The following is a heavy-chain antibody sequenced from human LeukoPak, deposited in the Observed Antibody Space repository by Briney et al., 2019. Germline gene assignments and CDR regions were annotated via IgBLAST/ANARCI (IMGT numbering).Heavy chain of an antibody. CDR1: GGSVSSYY. D-gene: IGHD3-9*01. J-gene: IGHJ6*03. CDR2: IYTSGST. V-gene: IGHV4-4*07. CDR3: ARAKKAPHYDILTGPPGKYYYYYMDV. Sequence: SETLSLTCTVSGGSVSSYYWSWIRQPAGKGLEWIGRIYTSGSTSYNPSLKSRVTISVDTSKNQFSLKLSSVTAADTAVYYCARAKKAPHYDILTGPPGKYYYYYMDVWGKGTTVTVSS.